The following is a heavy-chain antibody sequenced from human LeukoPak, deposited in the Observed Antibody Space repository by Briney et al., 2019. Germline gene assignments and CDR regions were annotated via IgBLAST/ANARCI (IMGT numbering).Heavy chain of an antibody. CDR3: AKGGYCSGGSCYARFDY. J-gene: IGHJ4*02. D-gene: IGHD2-15*01. V-gene: IGHV4-61*01. Sequence: SETLSLTCTVSGGSVSSGSYYWSWIRQPPGKGLEWIGYIYYSGSTNYNPSLKSRVTISVDTSKNQFSLKLSSVTAADTAVYYCAKGGYCSGGSCYARFDYWGQGTLVTVSS. CDR2: IYYSGST. CDR1: GGSVSSGSYY.